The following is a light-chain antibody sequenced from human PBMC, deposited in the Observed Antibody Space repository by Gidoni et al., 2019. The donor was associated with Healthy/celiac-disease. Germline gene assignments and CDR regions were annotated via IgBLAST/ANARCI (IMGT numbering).Light chain of an antibody. V-gene: IGKV3-11*01. CDR3: QQRSNWPPWT. CDR1: QSVSSY. J-gene: IGKJ1*01. Sequence: ELVLPQSPATLSLSPEERATLSCRASQSVSSYLAWDQQKPGQAPRLLIYDASNRATGIPARFSVSGSGTDFTLTISSLEPEDFAVYYCQQRSNWPPWTFGQGTKVEIK. CDR2: DAS.